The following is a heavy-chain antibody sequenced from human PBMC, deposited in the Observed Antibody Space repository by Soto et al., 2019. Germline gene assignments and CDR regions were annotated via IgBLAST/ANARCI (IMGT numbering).Heavy chain of an antibody. Sequence: QVQLVQSGAEVKKPGASVKVSCKASGYTFTSYYMHWVRQAPGQGLEWMGIINPSGGSTSYAQKFQGRVTMTRDTSTSTVYMELSSLRSEDTAVYYCARDPGDYCDEGAFDIWGQGTMVTVSS. CDR1: GYTFTSYY. CDR3: ARDPGDYCDEGAFDI. V-gene: IGHV1-46*03. J-gene: IGHJ3*02. CDR2: INPSGGST. D-gene: IGHD4-17*01.